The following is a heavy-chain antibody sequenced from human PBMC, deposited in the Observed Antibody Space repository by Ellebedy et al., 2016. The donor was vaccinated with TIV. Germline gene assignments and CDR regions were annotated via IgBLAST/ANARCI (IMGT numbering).Heavy chain of an antibody. CDR2: INWNGGTT. J-gene: IGHJ4*02. V-gene: IGHV3-20*04. Sequence: GESLKISCAASEFTFDDYGMSWVRQAPGKGLEWVSGINWNGGTTGYADSVKGRFTISRDNAKNSLYLQMNSLRGDDTALYYCARNNNYYGSGSYYIFNYYFDYWGQGTLVTVSS. D-gene: IGHD3-10*01. CDR1: EFTFDDYG. CDR3: ARNNNYYGSGSYYIFNYYFDY.